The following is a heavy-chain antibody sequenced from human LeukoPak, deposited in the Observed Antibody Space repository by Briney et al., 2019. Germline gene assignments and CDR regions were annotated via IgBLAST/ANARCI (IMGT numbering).Heavy chain of an antibody. CDR2: IKGDESSI. J-gene: IGHJ4*02. Sequence: GGSLRLSCAASGYSVSKTYMTWVRQAPGKGLEWVSRIKGDESSINYADSVEGRFTISRDNAKNTVYLHLNSLRVEDTAVYYCVRGAFYMYYFDSWGQGTLVTV. V-gene: IGHV3-74*01. CDR3: VRGAFYMYYFDS. CDR1: GYSVSKTY. D-gene: IGHD3-10*01.